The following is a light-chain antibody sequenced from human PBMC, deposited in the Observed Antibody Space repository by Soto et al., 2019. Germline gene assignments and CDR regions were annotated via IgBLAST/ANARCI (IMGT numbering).Light chain of an antibody. CDR3: QHYGASPIT. J-gene: IGKJ5*01. Sequence: VWPQSTGSLSLSPREKATLSCRASQSVGYNMAWYQQKPGQPPKLLIFGASNRATDIPARFSGGGSGTDFTLTISRLEPDDFALYYCQHYGASPITFAQGTRLEIK. CDR1: QSVGYN. V-gene: IGKV3-20*01. CDR2: GAS.